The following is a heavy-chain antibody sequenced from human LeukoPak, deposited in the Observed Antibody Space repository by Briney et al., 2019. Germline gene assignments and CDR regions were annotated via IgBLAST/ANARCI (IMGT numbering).Heavy chain of an antibody. Sequence: ASVKVSCKASGYTFTSNYIHWVRQAPGQGLKWMGMIYPRDGSTSYAQKFQGRVTVTRDTSTSTVHMELSGLRSEDTAVYYCARDQEGFDYWGQGTPVTVSS. V-gene: IGHV1-46*01. CDR2: IYPRDGST. J-gene: IGHJ4*02. CDR3: ARDQEGFDY. CDR1: GYTFTSNY.